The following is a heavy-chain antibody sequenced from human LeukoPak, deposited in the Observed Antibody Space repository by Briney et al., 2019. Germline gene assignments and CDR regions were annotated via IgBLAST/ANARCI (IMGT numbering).Heavy chain of an antibody. CDR3: ARSAGTGGPYYFDY. CDR2: ISGLSTYF. CDR1: GFTFNTYS. J-gene: IGHJ4*02. D-gene: IGHD3/OR15-3a*01. Sequence: GGSLRLSCAASGFTFNTYSMNWVRQAPGKGLEWVSSISGLSTYFYYPDSMKGRFTISRDNAKNSLFLQVSSLRAEDTAVYFCARSAGTGGPYYFDYWGQGSLVTVSS. V-gene: IGHV3-21*04.